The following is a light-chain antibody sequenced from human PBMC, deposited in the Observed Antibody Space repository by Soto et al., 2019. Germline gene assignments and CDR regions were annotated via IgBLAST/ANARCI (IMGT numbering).Light chain of an antibody. V-gene: IGLV2-11*01. CDR2: DVS. Sequence: HSALTQHRSMSGSPGQSVTISCTGTSGDVGGYNYVSWYQHHPGKAPKLMIYDVSKRPSGVPDRFSGSRSGNTASLTISGLQADDEADYYCCSYAGTYTFVFGTGTKVTVL. CDR1: SGDVGGYNY. CDR3: CSYAGTYTFV. J-gene: IGLJ1*01.